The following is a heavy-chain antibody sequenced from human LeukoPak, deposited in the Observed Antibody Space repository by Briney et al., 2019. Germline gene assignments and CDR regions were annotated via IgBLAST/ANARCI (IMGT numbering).Heavy chain of an antibody. CDR1: GFTFSSYA. J-gene: IGHJ4*02. D-gene: IGHD5-24*01. V-gene: IGHV3-30-3*01. CDR2: ISYDGSNK. Sequence: GRSLRLSCAASGFTFSSYAMHWVRQAPGKGLEWVAVISYDGSNKYYADSVKGRFTISRDNSKNSLYLQMNSLRAEDTALYYYANVEGDYWGQGTLVTVSS. CDR3: ANVEGDY.